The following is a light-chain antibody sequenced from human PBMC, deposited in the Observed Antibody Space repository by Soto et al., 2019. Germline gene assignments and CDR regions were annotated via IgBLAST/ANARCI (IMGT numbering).Light chain of an antibody. J-gene: IGKJ5*01. CDR3: QQYNTFSIT. CDR2: RAS. V-gene: IGKV1-5*03. Sequence: DIQVTQSPSTLSASVGDRVTITCRASQSISTWLAWYQQKPGKAPRLLIYRASRLESGVPSRFSGSGSGTEFTLTISSLQPDDFATYYCQQYNTFSITFGQGTRLEIK. CDR1: QSISTW.